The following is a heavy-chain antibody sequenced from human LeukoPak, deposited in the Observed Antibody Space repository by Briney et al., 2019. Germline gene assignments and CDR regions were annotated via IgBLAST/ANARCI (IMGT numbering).Heavy chain of an antibody. CDR1: GGSISSYY. Sequence: SETLSLTYTVSGGSISSYYWSWIRQPPGKGLEWIGSIYYSGSTYYNPSLKSRVTISVDTSKNQFSLKLSSVTAADTAVYYCARGIRMDIVVVPAAPLYNWFDPWGQGTLVTVSS. CDR3: ARGIRMDIVVVPAAPLYNWFDP. V-gene: IGHV4-39*07. D-gene: IGHD2-2*03. J-gene: IGHJ5*02. CDR2: IYYSGST.